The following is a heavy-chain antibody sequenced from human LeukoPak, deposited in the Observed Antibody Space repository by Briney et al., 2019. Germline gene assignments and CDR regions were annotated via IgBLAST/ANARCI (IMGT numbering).Heavy chain of an antibody. D-gene: IGHD5-18*01. CDR1: GGSISSGGYS. CDR2: VFTSGGT. Sequence: KTSQTLSLTCAVSGGSISSGGYSWSWIRQPAGKGLEWIGRVFTSGGTSYNPSLKGRVTMSIESSTNQFSLQLDSVTAADTAVYYCARDDVDTPTFDYWGQGILVAVSS. V-gene: IGHV4-61*02. CDR3: ARDDVDTPTFDY. J-gene: IGHJ4*02.